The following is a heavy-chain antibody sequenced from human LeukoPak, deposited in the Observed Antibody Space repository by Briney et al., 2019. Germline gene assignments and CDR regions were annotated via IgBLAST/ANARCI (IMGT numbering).Heavy chain of an antibody. D-gene: IGHD1-14*01. Sequence: PGGSLRLSCAASEFTFSDYYMSWIRRAPGKGLEWVSKISTSSTYTKYADSVEGRFTVSRDNAKSSLYLQVNSLGAEDTAVYYCARLREGTDHDYWGQGTLVTVSS. V-gene: IGHV3-11*06. J-gene: IGHJ4*02. CDR3: ARLREGTDHDY. CDR1: EFTFSDYY. CDR2: ISTSSTYT.